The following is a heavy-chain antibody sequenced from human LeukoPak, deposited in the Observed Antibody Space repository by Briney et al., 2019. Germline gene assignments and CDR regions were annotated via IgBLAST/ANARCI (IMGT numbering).Heavy chain of an antibody. J-gene: IGHJ5*02. D-gene: IGHD6-13*01. CDR3: ARRSSSWKNWFDP. CDR2: IYYSGTT. V-gene: IGHV4-59*01. Sequence: SETLSLTCTVCGGSIDSNSWTWIRQPPGKGLEWIGYIYYSGTTNYNPSLKSRVTMSVDMSKNQFSLKLSSVTAADTAVYYCARRSSSWKNWFDPWGQGTLVTVSS. CDR1: GGSIDSNS.